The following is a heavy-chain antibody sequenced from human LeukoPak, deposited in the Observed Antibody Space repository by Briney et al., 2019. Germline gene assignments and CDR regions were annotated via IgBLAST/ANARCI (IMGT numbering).Heavy chain of an antibody. CDR1: GGSISSSIYS. J-gene: IGHJ3*01. V-gene: IGHV4-39*07. D-gene: IGHD5-24*01. Sequence: SETLSLTCIVSGGSISSSIYSWAWVRPPPGKGLEWIGTVFYNGATQYSPSLRSRVTISIDTSTNQFSLKLTSVTAADTALYYCAGELRDGNSDSGAFWGQGTVVTVSS. CDR2: VFYNGAT. CDR3: AGELRDGNSDSGAF.